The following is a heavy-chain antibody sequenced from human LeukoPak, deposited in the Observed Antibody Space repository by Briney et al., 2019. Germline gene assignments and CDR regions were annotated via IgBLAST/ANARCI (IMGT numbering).Heavy chain of an antibody. CDR1: GFTFSSYA. J-gene: IGHJ4*02. V-gene: IGHV3-30*04. D-gene: IGHD3-10*01. CDR3: ARTYYYGSGSYYYDY. Sequence: PGGSLRLSCAASGFTFSSYAMHWVRQAPGKGLGWVAVISYDGSNKYYADSVKGRFTISRDNSKNTLYLQMNSLRAEDTAVYYCARTYYYGSGSYYYDYWGQGTLVTVSS. CDR2: ISYDGSNK.